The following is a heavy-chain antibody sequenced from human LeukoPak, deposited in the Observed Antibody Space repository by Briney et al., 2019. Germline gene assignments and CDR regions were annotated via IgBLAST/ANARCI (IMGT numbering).Heavy chain of an antibody. J-gene: IGHJ4*02. CDR3: ARGIRPDFDY. CDR1: GYTFTGYY. D-gene: IGHD6-6*01. CDR2: LNPNSGGT. V-gene: IGHV1-2*02. Sequence: ASVKVSCKASGYTFTGYYLHWVRQAPGQGLEWMGWLNPNSGGTNYAQNFQGRVTMTRDTSISTAYMELSRLRSDETAVYYCARGIRPDFDYWGQGTLVTVSS.